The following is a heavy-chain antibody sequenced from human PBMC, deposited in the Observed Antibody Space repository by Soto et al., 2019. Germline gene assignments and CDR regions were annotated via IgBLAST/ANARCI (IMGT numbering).Heavy chain of an antibody. D-gene: IGHD2-15*01. CDR2: IYPGDSDT. CDR3: ARHSVYCSGGSCYSAHSYCYGMDV. V-gene: IGHV5-51*01. J-gene: IGHJ6*02. Sequence: GESLKISCKGSGYSFTSYWIGWVRQMPGKGLEWMGIIYPGDSDTRYSPSFQGQVTISADKSISTAYLQWSSLKASDTAMYYCARHSVYCSGGSCYSAHSYCYGMDVWGQGTTVTVSS. CDR1: GYSFTSYW.